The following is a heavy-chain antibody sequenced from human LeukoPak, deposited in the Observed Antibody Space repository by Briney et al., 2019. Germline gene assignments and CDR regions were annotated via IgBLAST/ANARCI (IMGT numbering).Heavy chain of an antibody. CDR3: AKSTTARNWNYVPFDY. Sequence: GGSLRLSCAASGFTFSSYGMHWVRQAPGKGLEWVAFIRYDGSNKYYADSVKGRFTISRDNSKNTLYLQMNSLRAEDTAVYYCAKSTTARNWNYVPFDYWGQGTLVTVSS. D-gene: IGHD1-7*01. CDR2: IRYDGSNK. V-gene: IGHV3-30*02. CDR1: GFTFSSYG. J-gene: IGHJ4*02.